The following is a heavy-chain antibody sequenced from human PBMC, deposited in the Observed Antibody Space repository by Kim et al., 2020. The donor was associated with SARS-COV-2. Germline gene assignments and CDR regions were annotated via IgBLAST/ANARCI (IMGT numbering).Heavy chain of an antibody. D-gene: IGHD3-9*01. Sequence: GGSLRLSCAASGFTFSSYGMHWVRQAPGKGLEWVAVIWYDGSNKYYADSVKGRFTISRDNSKNTLYLQMNSLGAEDTAVYYCARDAKYYDILTGYYPPYYYYGMDVWGQGTTVTVSS. CDR1: GFTFSSYG. J-gene: IGHJ6*02. CDR2: IWYDGSNK. CDR3: ARDAKYYDILTGYYPPYYYYGMDV. V-gene: IGHV3-33*01.